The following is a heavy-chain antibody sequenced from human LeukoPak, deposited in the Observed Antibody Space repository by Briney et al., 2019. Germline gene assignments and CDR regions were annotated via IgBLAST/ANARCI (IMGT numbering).Heavy chain of an antibody. Sequence: PGGSLRLSCAASGFTFSSYAMHWVRQAPGKGLEWVAVIWFDGSNKFDGSDKYYADSVKGRFTISRDNSKNTLYLQMNSLSAEDTAVYYCARVGYNSGWYEYWGQGTLVTVSS. CDR1: GFTFSSYA. CDR3: ARVGYNSGWYEY. D-gene: IGHD6-19*01. CDR2: IWFDGSNKFDGSDK. V-gene: IGHV3-33*01. J-gene: IGHJ4*02.